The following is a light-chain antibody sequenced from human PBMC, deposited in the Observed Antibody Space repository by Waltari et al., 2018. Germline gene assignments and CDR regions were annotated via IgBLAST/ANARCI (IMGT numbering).Light chain of an antibody. J-gene: IGKJ4*01. CDR1: QRVLYSANNKDY. CDR3: QQYYSTPLT. CDR2: WAS. Sequence: DIVMTQSPDFLAVSLGERATINCKSSQRVLYSANNKDYLAWYQQKPGQPPKLRIYWASTRESGVPDRFSGSGSGTDFTLTISSLQAEDVAVYYCQQYYSTPLTFGGGTKVEIK. V-gene: IGKV4-1*01.